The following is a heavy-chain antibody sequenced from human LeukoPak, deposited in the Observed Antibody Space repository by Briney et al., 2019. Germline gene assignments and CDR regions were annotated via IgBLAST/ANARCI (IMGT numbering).Heavy chain of an antibody. CDR3: ANANYGDYGGRFDY. J-gene: IGHJ4*02. Sequence: SVKVSCKASGGTFSSYTISWVRQAPGQGLEWMGMIIPILGIANYAQKFQGRVTITADKFTSTAYMEPSSLRSEDTAVYYCANANYGDYGGRFDYWGQGTLVTVSS. CDR1: GGTFSSYT. CDR2: IIPILGIA. V-gene: IGHV1-69*02. D-gene: IGHD4-17*01.